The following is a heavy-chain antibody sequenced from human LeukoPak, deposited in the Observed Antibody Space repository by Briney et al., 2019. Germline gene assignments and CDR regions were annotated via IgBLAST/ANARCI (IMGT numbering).Heavy chain of an antibody. CDR2: IWYDGSNK. CDR3: AREDDSSAPTGAFDI. V-gene: IGHV3-33*08. J-gene: IGHJ3*02. Sequence: GGSLRLSCVGFGFTFRSHGMNWVRQAPGKGLEWVAVIWYDGSNKYYADSVKGRLTISRDNSKNTLYLQMNSLRAEDTAVYYCAREDDSSAPTGAFDIWGQGTMVTVSS. CDR1: GFTFRSHG. D-gene: IGHD3-22*01.